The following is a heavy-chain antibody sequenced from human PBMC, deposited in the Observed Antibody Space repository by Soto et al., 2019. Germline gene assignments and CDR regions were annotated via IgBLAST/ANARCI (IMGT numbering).Heavy chain of an antibody. J-gene: IGHJ6*02. V-gene: IGHV3-30-3*01. Sequence: GGSLRLSCAASGFTFSSYAMHWVRQAPGKGLEWVAVISYDGSNKYYADSVKGRFTISRDNSKNTLYLQMNSLRAEDTAVYYCASSVAKYYYYVMDVWGQGTTVPVSS. CDR2: ISYDGSNK. CDR3: ASSVAKYYYYVMDV. D-gene: IGHD6-19*01. CDR1: GFTFSSYA.